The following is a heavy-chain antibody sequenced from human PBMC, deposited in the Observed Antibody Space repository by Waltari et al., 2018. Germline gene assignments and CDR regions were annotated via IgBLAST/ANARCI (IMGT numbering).Heavy chain of an antibody. CDR3: ARGHSYGHYFDY. Sequence: QVQLQQWGAGLLKPSETLSLTCAVYGGSFRGYVWSWLRPPPGKVLEWIGEINHSGSTNYNPSLKSRVTISVDTSKNQFSLKLSSVTAADTAVYYCARGHSYGHYFDYWGQGTLVTVSS. CDR2: INHSGST. CDR1: GGSFRGYV. D-gene: IGHD5-18*01. J-gene: IGHJ4*02. V-gene: IGHV4-34*01.